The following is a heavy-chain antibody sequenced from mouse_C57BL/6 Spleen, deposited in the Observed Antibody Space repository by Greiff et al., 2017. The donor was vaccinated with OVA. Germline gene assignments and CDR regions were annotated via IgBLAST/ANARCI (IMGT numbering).Heavy chain of an antibody. Sequence: VQLQQSGPELVKPGASVKISCKASGYSFTGYYMNWVKQSPEKSLEWIGEINPSTGGTTYNQKFKAKATLTVDKSSSTAYMQLKSLTSEDSAVYYCARARSNYFDYWGQGTTLTVSS. CDR1: GYSFTGYY. CDR3: ARARSNYFDY. CDR2: INPSTGGT. V-gene: IGHV1-42*01. D-gene: IGHD5-1*01. J-gene: IGHJ2*01.